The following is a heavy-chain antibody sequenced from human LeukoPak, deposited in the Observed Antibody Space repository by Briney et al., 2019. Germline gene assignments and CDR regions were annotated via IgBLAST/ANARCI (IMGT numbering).Heavy chain of an antibody. V-gene: IGHV3-9*01. D-gene: IGHD3-9*01. Sequence: PGRSLRLTCAASGFTVDDYAMHWVGQAPGKGLEWVAGISWNSGSIGYADSVKGRFTISRDNAKNSLYLQMNSLRAEDTALYYCAKAEYDILTGQDAFDIWGQGTMVTVSS. J-gene: IGHJ3*02. CDR1: GFTVDDYA. CDR2: ISWNSGSI. CDR3: AKAEYDILTGQDAFDI.